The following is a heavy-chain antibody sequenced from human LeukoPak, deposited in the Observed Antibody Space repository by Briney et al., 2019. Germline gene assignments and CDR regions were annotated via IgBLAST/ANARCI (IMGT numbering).Heavy chain of an antibody. Sequence: SVKVSCKASGGTFSSYAISWVRQAPGQGLEWMGGIIPIFGTANYAQKFQGRVTITTDESTSTAYMELSSLRSEDTAVYYCARDGPYYYGSGSYFPPRSDYWGQGTLVTVSS. CDR3: ARDGPYYYGSGSYFPPRSDY. CDR1: GGTFSSYA. D-gene: IGHD3-10*01. J-gene: IGHJ4*02. V-gene: IGHV1-69*05. CDR2: IIPIFGTA.